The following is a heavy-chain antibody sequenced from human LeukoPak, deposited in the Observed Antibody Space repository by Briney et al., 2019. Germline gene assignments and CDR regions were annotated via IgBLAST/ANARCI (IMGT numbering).Heavy chain of an antibody. V-gene: IGHV4-30-2*01. D-gene: IGHD3-3*01. CDR3: ARASYYDFWSGYSGIDYYFDY. CDR2: IYHSGST. Sequence: MPSETLSLTCAVSGGSISSGGYSWSWIRQPPGKGLEWIGYIYHSGSTYYNPSLKSRVTISVDRSKNQFSLKLSSVTAADTAVYYCARASYYDFWSGYSGIDYYFDYWGQGTLVTVSS. J-gene: IGHJ4*02. CDR1: GGSISSGGYS.